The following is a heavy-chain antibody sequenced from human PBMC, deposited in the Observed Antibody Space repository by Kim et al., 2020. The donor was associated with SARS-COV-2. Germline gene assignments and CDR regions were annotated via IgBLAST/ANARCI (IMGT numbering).Heavy chain of an antibody. J-gene: IGHJ4*02. CDR2: T. CDR3: TGTVMVYANDY. V-gene: IGHV3-73*01. Sequence: TAYAASVNGRFTISRDDSKNTAYLQMNSLKPEDTAVYYCTGTVMVYANDYWGQGTLVTVSS. D-gene: IGHD2-8*01.